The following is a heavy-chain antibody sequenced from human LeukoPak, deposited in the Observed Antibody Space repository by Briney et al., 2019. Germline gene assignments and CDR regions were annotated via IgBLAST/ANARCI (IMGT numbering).Heavy chain of an antibody. D-gene: IGHD2-15*01. Sequence: PSETLSLTCTVSGYSISSDYYWGWIRQPPGKGLEWIGSIYHSGSTYYNPSLKSRVTISVDTSKNQFSLKLSSVTAADTAVYYCARDRCSGGSCYHDYWGQGTLVTVSS. CDR3: ARDRCSGGSCYHDY. CDR1: GYSISSDYY. V-gene: IGHV4-38-2*02. J-gene: IGHJ4*02. CDR2: IYHSGST.